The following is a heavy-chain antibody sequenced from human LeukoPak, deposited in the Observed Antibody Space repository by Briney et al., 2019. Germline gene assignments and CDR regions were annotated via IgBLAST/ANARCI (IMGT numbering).Heavy chain of an antibody. CDR2: INHSGSA. CDR1: GGSFSGYY. CDR3: ARGRALCTDASGHYAGGFYYYDN. V-gene: IGHV4-34*01. Sequence: SETLSLTCAVYGGSFSGYYWSWIRQTAGKGLEWIGEINHSGSAKYNPSLKSRLSISVTLSKNQFSLDLSSVTAADTAAYYCARGRALCTDASGHYAGGFYYYDNWGQGTLVTVSS. J-gene: IGHJ4*02. D-gene: IGHD3-22*01.